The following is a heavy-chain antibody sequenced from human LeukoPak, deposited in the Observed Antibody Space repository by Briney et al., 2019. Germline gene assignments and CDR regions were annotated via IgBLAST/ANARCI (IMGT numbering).Heavy chain of an antibody. CDR3: AKDQQRYCSGGSCLNSFDY. CDR1: GFTFSSYA. CDR2: ISGSGSST. Sequence: AGGSLRLSCAASGFTFSSYAMSWVRQAPGKGLEWVSAISGSGSSTYYADSVKGRFTISRDNSKNTLYLQMNRLRAEATAVYYCAKDQQRYCSGGSCLNSFDYWGQGTLVTVSS. D-gene: IGHD2-15*01. J-gene: IGHJ4*02. V-gene: IGHV3-23*01.